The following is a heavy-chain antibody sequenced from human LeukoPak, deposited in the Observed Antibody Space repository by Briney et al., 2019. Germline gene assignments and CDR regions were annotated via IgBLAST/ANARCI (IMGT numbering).Heavy chain of an antibody. J-gene: IGHJ3*02. D-gene: IGHD3-3*01. CDR2: IYYSGST. CDR1: GGSISSYY. V-gene: IGHV4-59*01. CDR3: ATGRITIFGVVTYDAFGI. Sequence: MPSETLSLTCTVSGGSISSYYWSWIRQPPGKGLEWIAYIYYSGSTNQNPSLKSRVTISLDTSKNQFSLNLSSVTAADTAVYYCATGRITIFGVVTYDAFGIWGQGTMVTVSS.